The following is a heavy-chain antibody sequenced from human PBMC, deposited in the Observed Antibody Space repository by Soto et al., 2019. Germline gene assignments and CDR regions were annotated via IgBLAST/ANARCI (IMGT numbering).Heavy chain of an antibody. CDR2: IYWNDDK. CDR3: AHSPNDSSGYYYYYYGMDV. V-gene: IGHV2-5*01. CDR1: GFSLSTSGVG. Sequence: QITLKESGPTLVKPTQTLTLTCTFSGFSLSTSGVGVGWIRQPPGKALEWLALIYWNDDKRYSPSLKRRLTITKDTSKNQVVLTMTNMDPVDTATYYCAHSPNDSSGYYYYYYGMDVWGQGTTVTVSS. D-gene: IGHD3-22*01. J-gene: IGHJ6*02.